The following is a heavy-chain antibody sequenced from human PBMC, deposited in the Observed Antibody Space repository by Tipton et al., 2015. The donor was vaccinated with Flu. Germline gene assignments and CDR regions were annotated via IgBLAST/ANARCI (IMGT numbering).Heavy chain of an antibody. CDR2: INSDGSST. CDR1: GFTFSSYW. D-gene: IGHD4-17*01. CDR3: ARGADFYDYGVD. Sequence: SLRLSCAASGFTFSSYWMHWVRQAPGKGLVWVSRINSDGSSTSYADSVKGRFTISRDNAKNTLYLQMNSLRAEDTAVYYCARGADFYDYGVDWGQGTLVTVSS. J-gene: IGHJ4*02. V-gene: IGHV3-74*01.